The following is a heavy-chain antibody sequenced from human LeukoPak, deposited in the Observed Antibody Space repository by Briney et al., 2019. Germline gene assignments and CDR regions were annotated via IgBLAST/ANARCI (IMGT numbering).Heavy chain of an antibody. V-gene: IGHV4-39*07. D-gene: IGHD6-19*01. Sequence: TSETLSLTCTVSGGSISSSSYYWGWIRQPPGKGLEWIGSIYYSGSTYYNPSLKSRVTISVDTSKNQFSLKLSSVTAADTAVYYCAREVAGYFDYWGQGTLVTVSS. CDR3: AREVAGYFDY. J-gene: IGHJ4*02. CDR1: GGSISSSSYY. CDR2: IYYSGST.